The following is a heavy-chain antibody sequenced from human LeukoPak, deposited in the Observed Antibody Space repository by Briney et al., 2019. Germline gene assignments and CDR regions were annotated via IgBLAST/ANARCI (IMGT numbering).Heavy chain of an antibody. CDR3: ARGLIVPSTIFDY. D-gene: IGHD2-2*02. Sequence: SETLSLTCAVSGNSISSGTYSWTWIRQPPGKGLEWIGFISHSGSTYYNPSLKSRVTMSVDRSENQFSLKLSSVTAADTAVYYCARGLIVPSTIFDYWGQGALVTVSS. V-gene: IGHV4-30-2*01. CDR1: GNSISSGTYS. J-gene: IGHJ4*02. CDR2: ISHSGST.